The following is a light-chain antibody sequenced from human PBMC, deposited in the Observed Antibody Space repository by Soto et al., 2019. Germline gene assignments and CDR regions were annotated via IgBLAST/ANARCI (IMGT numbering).Light chain of an antibody. CDR2: DVS. CDR1: QSVRGSS. CDR3: QQYGNSPGT. J-gene: IGKJ2*01. Sequence: EIVLTQSPGTLSLSPGDRATLSCRASQSVRGSSLAWYQQKPGQAPRLVIYDVSSRATGIPDRFSGSGSGTDFTLTISRLEPEDFAIYCCQQYGNSPGTFGRGTKLEIK. V-gene: IGKV3-20*01.